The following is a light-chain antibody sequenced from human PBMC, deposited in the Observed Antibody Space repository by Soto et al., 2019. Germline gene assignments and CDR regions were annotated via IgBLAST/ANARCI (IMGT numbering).Light chain of an antibody. CDR2: SNN. Sequence: QSVLTQPPSASGTPGQRVTISCSGSSSNIGSNSVNWYQQLPGAAPKLLIYSNNQRPSGVPDRFSGSKSGTSASLAISGLKSGDEADYYCATWDDSLNGREVFGTGTKLPVL. V-gene: IGLV1-44*01. CDR3: ATWDDSLNGREV. CDR1: SSNIGSNS. J-gene: IGLJ1*01.